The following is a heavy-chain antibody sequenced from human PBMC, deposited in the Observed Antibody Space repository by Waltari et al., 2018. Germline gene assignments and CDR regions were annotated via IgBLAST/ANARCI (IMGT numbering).Heavy chain of an antibody. D-gene: IGHD6-13*01. CDR3: ARVRSIAAAVEFDY. CDR1: GLTFSSDR. CDR2: ISSSSSYI. J-gene: IGHJ4*02. V-gene: IGHV3-21*01. Sequence: EVQLVESGGGLVKPGGSLRLSCAASGLTFSSDRMNWVRQAPGKGLEWVSSISSSSSYIYYADAVKGRFTISRDNAKNSLYLQMNSLRAEDTAVYYCARVRSIAAAVEFDYWGQGTLVTVSS.